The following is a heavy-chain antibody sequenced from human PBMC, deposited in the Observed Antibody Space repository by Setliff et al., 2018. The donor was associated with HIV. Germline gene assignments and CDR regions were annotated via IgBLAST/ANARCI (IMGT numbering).Heavy chain of an antibody. J-gene: IGHJ4*02. CDR3: ARAHYNFWSGYLDS. CDR2: FNPNGEIT. Sequence: ASVKVSCKISGYNFIDNYLHWVRQAPGQGLEWMGWFNPNGEITNFAQKFQGRVTMTRDTSTTTVFMELSSLKFGDTAVYYCARAHYNFWSGYLDSWGQGTLVTVSS. D-gene: IGHD3-3*01. CDR1: GYNFIDNY. V-gene: IGHV1-2*02.